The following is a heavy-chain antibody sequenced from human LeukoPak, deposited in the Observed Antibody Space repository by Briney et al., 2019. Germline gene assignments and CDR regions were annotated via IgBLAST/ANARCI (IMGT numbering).Heavy chain of an antibody. D-gene: IGHD4-17*01. CDR3: ARETDYGDYFDY. CDR2: INHSGST. J-gene: IGHJ4*02. V-gene: IGHV4-39*07. Sequence: SETLSLTCTVSGGSISSTSYYWGWIRQPPGKGLEWIGEINHSGSTNYNPSLKSRVTISVDTSKNQFSLKLSSVTAADTAVYYCARETDYGDYFDYWGQGTLVTVSS. CDR1: GGSISSTSYY.